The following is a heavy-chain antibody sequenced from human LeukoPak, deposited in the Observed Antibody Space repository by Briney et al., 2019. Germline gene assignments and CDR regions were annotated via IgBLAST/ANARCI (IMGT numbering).Heavy chain of an antibody. V-gene: IGHV3-48*01. J-gene: IGHJ4*02. Sequence: GGSLRLSCAASGFTFSSYSMNWVRQAPGKGLEWVSYISSSSSTIYYADSVKGRVTISRDNAKNSLYLQMNSLRAEDTAVYYCARILSSSSYYFDYWGQGTLVTVSS. CDR2: ISSSSSTI. CDR3: ARILSSSSYYFDY. D-gene: IGHD6-6*01. CDR1: GFTFSSYS.